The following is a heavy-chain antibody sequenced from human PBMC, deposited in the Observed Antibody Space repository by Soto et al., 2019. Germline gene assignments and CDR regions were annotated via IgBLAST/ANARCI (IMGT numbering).Heavy chain of an antibody. CDR3: VRDPEALDY. CDR1: GFTFSSYS. V-gene: IGHV3-48*01. J-gene: IGHJ4*02. Sequence: DVQLVESGAGLVQPGGSLRLSCAASGFTFSSYSMNWVRQAPGKGLEWVAYIRRTGSPIYYADSVKGRFTISRDDVKNSLYLQMNSLRAEDTAVYYCVRDPEALDYWGLGTLVTVSS. CDR2: IRRTGSPI.